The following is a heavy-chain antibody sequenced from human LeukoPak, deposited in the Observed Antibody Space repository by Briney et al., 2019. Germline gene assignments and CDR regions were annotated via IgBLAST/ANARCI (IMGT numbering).Heavy chain of an antibody. J-gene: IGHJ4*02. CDR2: IRSKANSYAT. CDR3: TRGYCSGGSCYWDYFDY. D-gene: IGHD2-15*01. CDR1: GFTFSGSA. V-gene: IGHV3-73*01. Sequence: GGSLRLSCAASGFTFSGSAMHWVRQASGKGLEWVGRIRSKANSYATAYAASVKGRFTISRDDSKNTAYLQMNSLKTEDTAVYYCTRGYCSGGSCYWDYFDYWGQGTLVTVSS.